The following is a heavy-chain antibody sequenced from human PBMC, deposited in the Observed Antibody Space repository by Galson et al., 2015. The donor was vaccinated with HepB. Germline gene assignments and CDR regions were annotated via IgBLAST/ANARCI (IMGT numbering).Heavy chain of an antibody. Sequence: SVKVSCKASGGTFSSYAISWVRQAPGQGFEWMGGIIPIFGTANYAQKFQGRVTITADESTSTAYMELSSLRSEDTAVYYCARMGGCSGGSCSKPVDYWGQGTLVTVSS. CDR2: IIPIFGTA. D-gene: IGHD2-15*01. V-gene: IGHV1-69*13. CDR1: GGTFSSYA. J-gene: IGHJ4*02. CDR3: ARMGGCSGGSCSKPVDY.